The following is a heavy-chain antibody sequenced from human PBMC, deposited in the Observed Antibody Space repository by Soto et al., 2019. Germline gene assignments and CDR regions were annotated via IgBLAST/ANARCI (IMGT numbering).Heavy chain of an antibody. CDR2: IWYDGSNK. J-gene: IGHJ6*02. CDR3: ARAALSYGDYSTIRSYGMDV. V-gene: IGHV3-33*01. Sequence: PGGSLRLSCAALGFTFSSYGMHWVRQAPGKGLEWLAVIWYDGSNKYYADSVKGRFTISRDNSKNTLYLQMNSLRAEDTAVYYCARAALSYGDYSTIRSYGMDVWGQGTTVTVSS. D-gene: IGHD4-17*01. CDR1: GFTFSSYG.